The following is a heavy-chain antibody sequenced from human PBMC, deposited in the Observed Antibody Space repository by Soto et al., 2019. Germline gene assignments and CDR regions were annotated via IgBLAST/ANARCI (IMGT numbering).Heavy chain of an antibody. D-gene: IGHD5-12*01. CDR1: GGSFSGYY. J-gene: IGHJ6*03. V-gene: IGHV4-34*01. CDR3: ARGRGIVATIGLYYYYYYMDV. Sequence: SETLSLTCAVYGGSFSGYYWSWIRQPPGKGLEWIGEINHSGSTNYNPSLKSRVTISVDTSKNQFSLKLSSVTAADTAVYYCARGRGIVATIGLYYYYYYMDVWGKGTTVTVSS. CDR2: INHSGST.